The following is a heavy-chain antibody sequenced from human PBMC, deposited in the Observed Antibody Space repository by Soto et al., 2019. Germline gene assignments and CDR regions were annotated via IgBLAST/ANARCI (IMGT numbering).Heavy chain of an antibody. D-gene: IGHD2-15*01. Sequence: QVQLVESGGSEVQPGTSLRLSCAASGFTFSRSPMHWVRQAPGKGLDWVGLISADGSSQHYADSVRGRFIISRDNFRNTVSLQIDRLRPEDTAVYHCARPVVAGTPDYWGQGTLVSVSS. V-gene: IGHV3-30-3*01. J-gene: IGHJ4*02. CDR2: ISADGSSQ. CDR1: GFTFSRSP. CDR3: ARPVVAGTPDY.